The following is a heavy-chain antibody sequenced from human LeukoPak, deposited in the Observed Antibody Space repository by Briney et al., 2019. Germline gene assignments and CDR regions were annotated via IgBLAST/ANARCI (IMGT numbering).Heavy chain of an antibody. CDR1: GGSFSGYY. J-gene: IGHJ6*02. V-gene: IGHV4-34*01. Sequence: SETLSLTCAVYGGSFSGYYWSWIRQPPGKGQEWIGEINHSGSTNYNPSLKSRVTISVDTSKNQFSLKLSSVTAADTAVYYCARRYEPYYYYYYGMDVWGQGTTVTVSS. CDR2: INHSGST. CDR3: ARRYEPYYYYYYGMDV. D-gene: IGHD5-12*01.